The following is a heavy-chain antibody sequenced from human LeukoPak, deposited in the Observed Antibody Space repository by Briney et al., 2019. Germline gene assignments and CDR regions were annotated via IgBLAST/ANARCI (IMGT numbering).Heavy chain of an antibody. D-gene: IGHD5-12*01. V-gene: IGHV3-48*04. CDR1: GFTFSSYR. CDR3: AKDLEWLTFYDAFDI. Sequence: GGSLRLSCAASGFTFSSYRMSWVRQTPGKGLEWLSYITQTGGTIYYADSVKGRFTISRDNAKNSLYPQMNSLRAEDTAVYYCAKDLEWLTFYDAFDIWGQGTMVTVSS. CDR2: ITQTGGTI. J-gene: IGHJ3*02.